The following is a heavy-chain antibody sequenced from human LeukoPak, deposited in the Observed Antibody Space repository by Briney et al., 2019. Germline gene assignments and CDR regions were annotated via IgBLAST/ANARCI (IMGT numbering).Heavy chain of an antibody. J-gene: IGHJ5*02. CDR1: GYTFTTYG. Sequence: ASLKVSCKASGYTFTTYGISWVRQAPGQGLEWMGWISAYNGNTNYAQKVQGRVTMTTDTSTSTAYMELRSLTSDDTAVYYCARDSIAVRPGWFDPWGQGTLVTVSS. CDR3: ARDSIAVRPGWFDP. CDR2: ISAYNGNT. V-gene: IGHV1-18*01. D-gene: IGHD6-6*01.